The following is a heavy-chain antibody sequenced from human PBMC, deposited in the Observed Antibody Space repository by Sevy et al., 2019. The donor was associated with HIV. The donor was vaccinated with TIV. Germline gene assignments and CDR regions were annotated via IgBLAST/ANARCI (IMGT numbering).Heavy chain of an antibody. Sequence: SEILSLTCTVSGGSISSSSYYCGWIRQPPGKGLEWIGSIYYSGSTYYNPSLKSRVTISVDTSKNQFSLKLSSVTAAYTAVYYCARLSRGSGYFYFDYWGQGTVVTVSS. CDR1: GGSISSSSYY. V-gene: IGHV4-39*01. CDR2: IYYSGST. CDR3: ARLSRGSGYFYFDY. J-gene: IGHJ4*02. D-gene: IGHD3-22*01.